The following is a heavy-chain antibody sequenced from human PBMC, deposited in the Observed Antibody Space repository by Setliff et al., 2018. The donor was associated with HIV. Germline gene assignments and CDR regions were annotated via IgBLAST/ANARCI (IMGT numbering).Heavy chain of an antibody. V-gene: IGHV4-61*02. J-gene: IGHJ6*03. CDR2: VHANGDT. CDR3: ARCPSNHLTEAGKKTFYYYYMDV. CDR1: GDSISRGAYY. D-gene: IGHD6-13*01. Sequence: TSETLSLTCTVSGDSISRGAYYWSWIRQPAEKGLEWIGRVHANGDTSYNPSLRSRAIISLDTAKNQFSLTLVSVTAADTALYYCARCPSNHLTEAGKKTFYYYYMDVWGKGTTVTVSS.